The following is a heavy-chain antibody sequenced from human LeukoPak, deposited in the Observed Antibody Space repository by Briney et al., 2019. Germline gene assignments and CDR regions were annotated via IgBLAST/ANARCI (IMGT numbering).Heavy chain of an antibody. V-gene: IGHV4-61*01. CDR2: IYYSGST. Sequence: SETLSLTCTVSGGSVSSGSYYWSWIRQPPGKGLEWIGYIYYSGSTNYNPSLKGRVTMSVDTSKNKFSLKLSSVTAADTAVYYCARGEGSYWGQGTLVTVSS. CDR1: GGSVSSGSYY. CDR3: ARGEGSY. D-gene: IGHD1-26*01. J-gene: IGHJ4*02.